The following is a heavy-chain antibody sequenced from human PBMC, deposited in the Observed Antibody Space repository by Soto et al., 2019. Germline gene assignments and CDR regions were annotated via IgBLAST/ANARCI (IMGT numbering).Heavy chain of an antibody. CDR1: GGTFSSYA. CDR3: ASNNYYDLRKNWFDP. Sequence: KVSCKASGGTFSSYAISWVRQAPGQGLEWMGGIIPIFGTANYAQKFQGRVTITADESTSTAYMELSSLRSEDTAVYYCASNNYYDLRKNWFDPWGQGTLVTVSS. V-gene: IGHV1-69*01. J-gene: IGHJ5*02. CDR2: IIPIFGTA. D-gene: IGHD3-22*01.